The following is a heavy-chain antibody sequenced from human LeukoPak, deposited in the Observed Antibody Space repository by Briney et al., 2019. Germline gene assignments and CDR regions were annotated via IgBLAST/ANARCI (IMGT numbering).Heavy chain of an antibody. Sequence: SVKVSCKASGGTFSSYAISWVRQAPGQGLEWMGRIIPILGIANYAQKFQGRVTITADKSTSTAYMELSSLRSEDTAVYYCARGRNYGDYRSVLDYWGQGTLVTVSS. D-gene: IGHD4-17*01. CDR3: ARGRNYGDYRSVLDY. CDR1: GGTFSSYA. J-gene: IGHJ4*02. CDR2: IIPILGIA. V-gene: IGHV1-69*04.